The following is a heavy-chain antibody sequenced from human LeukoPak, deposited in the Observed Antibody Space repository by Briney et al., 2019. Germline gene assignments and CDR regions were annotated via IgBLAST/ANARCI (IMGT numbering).Heavy chain of an antibody. CDR3: ASGHDFTFDC. Sequence: SETLSLTCAVYGGSFSGYYWSWIRQPPGKGLEWIGEINHSGSTNYNPSLKSRVTISVDTSKNQFSLKLSSVTAADTAVYYCASGHDFTFDCWGQGTLVTVSS. J-gene: IGHJ4*02. CDR1: GGSFSGYY. V-gene: IGHV4-34*01. D-gene: IGHD2-21*02. CDR2: INHSGST.